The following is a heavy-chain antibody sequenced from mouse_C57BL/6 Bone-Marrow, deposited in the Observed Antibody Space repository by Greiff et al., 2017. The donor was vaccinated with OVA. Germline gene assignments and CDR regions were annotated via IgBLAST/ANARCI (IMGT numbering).Heavy chain of an antibody. D-gene: IGHD1-1*02. J-gene: IGHJ1*03. Sequence: VQLQQSGAELVRPGASVTLSCKASGYTFTDYEMHWVKQTPVHGLEWIGGIDPETGGTAYNQKFKGKAILTADKSSSTAYMELRSLTSEDSAVYYCTRSAGGSYGWYFEVWGTGTTVTVS. CDR1: GYTFTDYE. V-gene: IGHV1-15*01. CDR2: IDPETGGT. CDR3: TRSAGGSYGWYFEV.